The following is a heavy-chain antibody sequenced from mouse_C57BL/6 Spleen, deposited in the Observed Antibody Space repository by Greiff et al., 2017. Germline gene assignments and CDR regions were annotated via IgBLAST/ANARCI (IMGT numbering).Heavy chain of an antibody. CDR3: ARSGYYGGRYDFDY. J-gene: IGHJ2*01. V-gene: IGHV1-53*01. CDR2: INPSNGGT. CDR1: GYTFTSYW. D-gene: IGHD1-1*01. Sequence: QVQLQQPGTELVKPGASVKLSCKASGYTFTSYWMHWVKQRPGQGLEWIGNINPSNGGTNYNEKFKSKATLTVDKSSSTAYMQLSSLTSEDSAVSDCARSGYYGGRYDFDYWGQGTTLTVSS.